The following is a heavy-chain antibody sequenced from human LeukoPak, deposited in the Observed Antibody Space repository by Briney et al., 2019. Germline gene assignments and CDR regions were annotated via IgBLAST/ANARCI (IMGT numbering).Heavy chain of an antibody. CDR3: ARHLIRRDYSSGWSQSRYYYYYMDV. V-gene: IGHV4-39*01. CDR1: GDSISTSNSY. D-gene: IGHD6-19*01. J-gene: IGHJ6*03. Sequence: SETLSLTCTVSGDSISTSNSYWGWIRQPPGKGLEWIGSIYYSGNTYYNASLKSRVTISVDTSKNQFSLKFTSVTAADTAVYYCARHLIRRDYSSGWSQSRYYYYYMDVWGKGTTVTISS. CDR2: IYYSGNT.